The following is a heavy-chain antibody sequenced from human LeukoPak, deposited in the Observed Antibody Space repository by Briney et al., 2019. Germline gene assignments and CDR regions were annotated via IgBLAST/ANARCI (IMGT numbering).Heavy chain of an antibody. CDR2: IIPIFGTA. J-gene: IGHJ6*03. D-gene: IGHD1-7*01. CDR3: AIGFGNYLPNYYYYMDV. Sequence: ASVKVSCKASGYSFTSYAMNWVRQAPGQGLEWMGWIIPIFGTANYAQKFQGRVTITADESTSTAYMELSSLRSEDTAVYYCAIGFGNYLPNYYYYMDVWGKGTTVTVSS. CDR1: GYSFTSYA. V-gene: IGHV1-69*13.